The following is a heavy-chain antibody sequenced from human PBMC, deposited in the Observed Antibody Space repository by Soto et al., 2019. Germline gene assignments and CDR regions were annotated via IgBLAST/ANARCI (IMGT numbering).Heavy chain of an antibody. V-gene: IGHV1-2*06. J-gene: IGHJ1*01. CDR2: INPNSGGT. CDR1: GYIFTDYY. Sequence: GASVKVSCKASGYIFTDYYMHWVRQAPGQELGWMGRINPNSGGTNYAQKFQGRVTMTRDTSISTAYTELRSLRSDDTATYYCARDDPPVQHWGQGTLVTVSS. CDR3: ARDDPPVQH.